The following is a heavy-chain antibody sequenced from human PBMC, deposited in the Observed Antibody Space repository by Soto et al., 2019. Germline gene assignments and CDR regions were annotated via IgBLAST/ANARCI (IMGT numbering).Heavy chain of an antibody. J-gene: IGHJ3*02. Sequence: GGSLRLSCQASRFNFRDYALTWVRQAPGKGLEWVSGISGNGRTTYYADSVKNRYTNSRDNSNNTVHLQQHSLREEETAVYYCGKLRLYDSRDYHRDELDICGHGTSVSVS. CDR2: ISGNGRTT. CDR1: RFNFRDYA. CDR3: GKLRLYDSRDYHRDELDI. D-gene: IGHD3-22*01. V-gene: IGHV3-23*01.